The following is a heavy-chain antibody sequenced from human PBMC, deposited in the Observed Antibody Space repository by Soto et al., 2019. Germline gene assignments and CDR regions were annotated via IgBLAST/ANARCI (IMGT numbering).Heavy chain of an antibody. V-gene: IGHV3-66*01. CDR2: NYSGGST. CDR1: GFTVSSNY. Sequence: GGSLRLSCAASGFTVSSNYMSWVRQAPGKGLEWVSVNYSGGSTYYADSVKGRFTISRDNSKNTLYLQMNSLRAEDTAVYYCARVLMVYAIVPHLDPWGQGTLVTVSS. CDR3: ARVLMVYAIVPHLDP. D-gene: IGHD2-8*01. J-gene: IGHJ5*02.